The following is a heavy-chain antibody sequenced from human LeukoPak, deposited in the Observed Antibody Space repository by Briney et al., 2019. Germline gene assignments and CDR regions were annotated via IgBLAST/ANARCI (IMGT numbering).Heavy chain of an antibody. CDR2: INHSGST. D-gene: IGHD5-24*01. V-gene: IGHV4-34*01. CDR1: GGSFSGYY. Sequence: PSETLSLTCAVYGGSFSGYYWSWIRQPPGKGLEWIGEINHSGSTNYNPSLKSRVTISVDTSKNQFSLKLSSVTAADTAVYYCARGFSMATAPFDYWGQGTLVTVSS. J-gene: IGHJ4*02. CDR3: ARGFSMATAPFDY.